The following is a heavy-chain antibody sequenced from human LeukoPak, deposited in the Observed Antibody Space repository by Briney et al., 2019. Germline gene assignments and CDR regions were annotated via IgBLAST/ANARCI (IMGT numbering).Heavy chain of an antibody. CDR2: ISPDGSRA. CDR3: ARGTRGTGAFFDY. D-gene: IGHD1-1*01. Sequence: QTGGSLRLSCAASGFTFSSYWMHWLRQAPGKGLMWVSRISPDGSRAEYADSVKGRFTISRDNAKNTVSMQMNSLTTEDTAFYYCARGTRGTGAFFDYWGQGSLVTVPS. CDR1: GFTFSSYW. V-gene: IGHV3-74*03. J-gene: IGHJ4*02.